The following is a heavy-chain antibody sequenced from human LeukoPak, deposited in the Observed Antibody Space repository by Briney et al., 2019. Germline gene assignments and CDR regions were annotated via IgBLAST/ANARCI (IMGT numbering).Heavy chain of an antibody. D-gene: IGHD6-19*01. CDR3: AKDFTSGWTADLFDY. Sequence: GGSLRLSCAASGFTFSSYGMHWVRQAPGKGLEWVAVISYDGSNKYYADSVKGRFTISRDNSKNTLYLQMNSLRAEDTAAYYCAKDFTSGWTADLFDYWGQGTLVTVSS. CDR1: GFTFSSYG. CDR2: ISYDGSNK. V-gene: IGHV3-30*18. J-gene: IGHJ4*02.